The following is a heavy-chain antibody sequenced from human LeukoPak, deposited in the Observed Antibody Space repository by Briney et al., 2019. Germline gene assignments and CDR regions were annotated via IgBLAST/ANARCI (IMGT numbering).Heavy chain of an antibody. D-gene: IGHD3-22*01. CDR3: ARAQDYDSSGYVDAFDM. CDR2: IWYDGSNK. V-gene: IGHV3-33*01. J-gene: IGHJ3*02. CDR1: GFTFSSYG. Sequence: PGGSLRLSCAASGFTFSSYGMHWVRQAPGKGLEWVAVIWYDGSNKYYADSVKGRFTISRDNSKNTLYLQMNSLRVEDTAVYYCARAQDYDSSGYVDAFDMWGQGTMVTVSS.